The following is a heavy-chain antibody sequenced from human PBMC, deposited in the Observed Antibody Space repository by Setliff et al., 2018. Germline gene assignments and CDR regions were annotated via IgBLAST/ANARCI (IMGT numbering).Heavy chain of an antibody. CDR1: GFTFGDYS. V-gene: IGHV3-23*01. Sequence: GGSLRLSCVASGFTFGDYSMTWVRQAPGKGLEFVSGVTQGDNRYYGDSVKGRFTISRDNSKNTVYLQMNSLRVEDTAIYYCAKDRVPDGKWDFDYWGQGILFTAPQ. J-gene: IGHJ4*02. CDR2: VTQGDNR. D-gene: IGHD2-8*01. CDR3: AKDRVPDGKWDFDY.